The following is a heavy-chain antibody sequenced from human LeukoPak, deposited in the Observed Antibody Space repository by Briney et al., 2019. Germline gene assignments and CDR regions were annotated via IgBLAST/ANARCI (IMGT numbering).Heavy chain of an antibody. CDR3: ARAYYDILTGYFPGGLFYRMDV. Sequence: GGSLRLSCAASGFTFNSYSMNWVRQAPGKGLEWVSSITSSSSYIYYADSVKGRFTISRDNAKNSLYLQMNSLRAEDTAVYYCARAYYDILTGYFPGGLFYRMDVWGQGTTVTVSS. J-gene: IGHJ6*02. CDR1: GFTFNSYS. D-gene: IGHD3-9*01. CDR2: ITSSSSYI. V-gene: IGHV3-21*01.